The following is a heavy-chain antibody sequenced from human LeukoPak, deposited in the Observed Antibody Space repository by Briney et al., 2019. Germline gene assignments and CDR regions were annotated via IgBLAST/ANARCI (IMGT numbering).Heavy chain of an antibody. CDR3: ARHRFASAVILDY. Sequence: PSETLSLTCSVSSGAVTSFYWSWIRQSHGKGMEWNGYFYYSGSTKYNPCLKSRVTMSGETSKNQLSLKLRSVTAADTAMYNCARHRFASAVILDYWGQGDPVTVSS. J-gene: IGHJ4*02. V-gene: IGHV4-59*08. CDR1: SGAVTSFY. CDR2: FYYSGST. D-gene: IGHD2-21*02.